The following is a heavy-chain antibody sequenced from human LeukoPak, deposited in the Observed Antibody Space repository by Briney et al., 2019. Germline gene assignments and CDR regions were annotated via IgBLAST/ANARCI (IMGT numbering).Heavy chain of an antibody. CDR2: ISYDGSNK. V-gene: IGHV3-30*18. J-gene: IGHJ6*02. D-gene: IGHD6-19*01. Sequence: QPGGSLRLSCAASGFTFSSYGMHWVRQAPGKGLEWVAVISYDGSNKYYADSVKGRFTISRDNSKNTLYLQMNSLRAEDTAVYYCAKDQEGSGWYSTPYYGMDVWGQGTTVNVSS. CDR3: AKDQEGSGWYSTPYYGMDV. CDR1: GFTFSSYG.